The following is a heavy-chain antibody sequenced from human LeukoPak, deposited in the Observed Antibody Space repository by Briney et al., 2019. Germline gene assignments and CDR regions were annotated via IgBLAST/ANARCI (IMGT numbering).Heavy chain of an antibody. Sequence: GGSLRLSCAASGFTFSSYAMNRVRQAPGKGLEWVSGITSGGTTYYADSVKGRFTISRDNSKNTLYLQMNSLRAEDTAVYYCAKGAVAGTIYCYFDYWGQGTLVTVSS. CDR1: GFTFSSYA. D-gene: IGHD6-19*01. CDR3: AKGAVAGTIYCYFDY. V-gene: IGHV3-23*01. J-gene: IGHJ4*02. CDR2: ITSGGTT.